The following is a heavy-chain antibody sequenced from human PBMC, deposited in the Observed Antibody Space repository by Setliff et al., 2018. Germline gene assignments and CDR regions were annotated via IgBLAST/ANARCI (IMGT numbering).Heavy chain of an antibody. V-gene: IGHV4-34*01. CDR3: ARGRNIAARLLDY. CDR1: GGTFSDYY. J-gene: IGHJ4*02. CDR2: INHRGST. Sequence: PSETLSLTCAAYGGTFSDYYWTWIRQPPGKGLEWIGEINHRGSTNYNPSLKSRATISIDTSKDQFSLKLISMSAADTAVYFCARGRNIAARLLDYWGQGALVTVSS. D-gene: IGHD6-6*01.